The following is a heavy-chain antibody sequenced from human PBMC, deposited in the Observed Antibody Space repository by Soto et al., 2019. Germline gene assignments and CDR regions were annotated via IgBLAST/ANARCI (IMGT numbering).Heavy chain of an antibody. CDR2: ILYSGST. CDR1: GGSITRNNHY. V-gene: IGHV4-39*01. Sequence: QLQLQESGPGLVKPSETLSLTCIVSGGSITRNNHYWGWIRQSPGKGLEWIGSILYSGSTNYNPSLKSRGTLSVETSKNQFSLKMSSVTAADTALYYWARLGSSGWYQGSYFDYWGQGTLVTVSS. D-gene: IGHD6-19*01. J-gene: IGHJ4*02. CDR3: ARLGSSGWYQGSYFDY.